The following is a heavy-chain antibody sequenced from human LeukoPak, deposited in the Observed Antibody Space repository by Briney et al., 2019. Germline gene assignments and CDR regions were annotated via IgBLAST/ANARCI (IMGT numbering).Heavy chain of an antibody. Sequence: PSQTLSLTCAVSGGSISSDDYSWSWIRQPPGKGLEWIGYIYHSGSTYYNPSLKSRVTISVDRSKNQFSLKLSTVTAADTAVYYCARGDYYAGGGRNWFDPWGQGTLVTVSS. CDR2: IYHSGST. J-gene: IGHJ5*02. D-gene: IGHD3-16*01. CDR1: GGSISSDDYS. V-gene: IGHV4-30-2*01. CDR3: ARGDYYAGGGRNWFDP.